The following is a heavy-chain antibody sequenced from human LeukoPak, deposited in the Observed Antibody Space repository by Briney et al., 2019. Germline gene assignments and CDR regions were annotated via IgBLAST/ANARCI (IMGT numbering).Heavy chain of an antibody. CDR1: GYSFTSYW. J-gene: IGHJ6*02. Sequence: GESLKISCKGSGYSFTSYWIGWVRQMPGKGPEWMGIIYPGDSDTRYSPSFQGQVTISADKSISTAYLQWSSLKASDTAMYYCARHGSGSYNYYYYGMDVWGQGTTVTVSS. V-gene: IGHV5-51*01. CDR2: IYPGDSDT. CDR3: ARHGSGSYNYYYYGMDV. D-gene: IGHD1-26*01.